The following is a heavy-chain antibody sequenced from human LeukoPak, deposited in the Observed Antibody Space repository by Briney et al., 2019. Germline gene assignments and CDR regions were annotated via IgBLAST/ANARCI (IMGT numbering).Heavy chain of an antibody. CDR2: IHTSGST. J-gene: IGHJ5*02. Sequence: SETLSLTCTVSGASISNYYWTWLRQPAGKGLEWIGRIHTSGSTDYNPSLKSRVTMSIDTPQSQFSLKLTSVTAADTAVYYCARYGTPLYVWNYGPSHNWFDPWGLGTLVIVSS. V-gene: IGHV4-4*07. CDR3: ARYGTPLYVWNYGPSHNWFDP. D-gene: IGHD1-7*01. CDR1: GASISNYY.